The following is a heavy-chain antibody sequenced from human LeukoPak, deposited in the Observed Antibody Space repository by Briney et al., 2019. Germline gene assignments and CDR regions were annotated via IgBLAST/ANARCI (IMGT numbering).Heavy chain of an antibody. V-gene: IGHV4-4*07. CDR3: ARGRYYDSGSYFAWFDP. D-gene: IGHD3-10*01. CDR2: ISPSGTT. J-gene: IGHJ5*02. CDR1: GGSIKSYY. Sequence: PSEALSLTCTVSGGSIKSYYWSWIRQPAGRGLEWIGRISPSGTTEYNPSVKSRLTMSVDRSKNQFSLNLILMTAADTAVYYCARGRYYDSGSYFAWFDPWGQGTLVTVSS.